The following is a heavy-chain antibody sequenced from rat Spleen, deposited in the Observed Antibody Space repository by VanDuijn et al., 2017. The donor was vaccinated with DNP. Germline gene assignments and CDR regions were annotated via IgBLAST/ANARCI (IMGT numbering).Heavy chain of an antibody. CDR3: TTGGPGDA. CDR2: ISTSGGST. D-gene: IGHD4-1*01. J-gene: IGHJ4*01. V-gene: IGHV5-27*01. Sequence: EVQLVESGGGLVQPGRSLKLSCAASGFTFSNYGMAWVRQAPKKGLEWVATISTSGGSTYYRDSVKGRFTISRENAKSTLYLQMDSLRSEDTATYYCTTGGPGDAWGQGTSVTVSS. CDR1: GFTFSNYG.